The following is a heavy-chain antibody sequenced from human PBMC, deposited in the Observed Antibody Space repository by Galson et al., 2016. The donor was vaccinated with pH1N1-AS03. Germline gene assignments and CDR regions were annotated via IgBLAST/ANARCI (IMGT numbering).Heavy chain of an antibody. D-gene: IGHD6-13*01. Sequence: SVKVSCKASGYAFTDYYMHLLRQAPGQGLEWMAWINTDSGGTDYAQKSQGRVTMTRDASISTTYMELSSLRSDDTDVYYCVRGSPQSSSTNYAFEFWGPGKAGHRLL. CDR2: INTDSGGT. CDR3: VRGSPQSSSTNYAFEF. CDR1: GYAFTDYY. V-gene: IGHV1-2*02. J-gene: IGHJ4*01.